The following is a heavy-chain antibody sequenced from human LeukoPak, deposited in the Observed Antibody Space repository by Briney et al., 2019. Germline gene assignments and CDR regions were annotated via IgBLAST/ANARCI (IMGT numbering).Heavy chain of an antibody. CDR2: INPNSGGT. CDR3: ARTSSGWYPDFDY. V-gene: IGHV1-2*06. CDR1: GYTFTGYY. Sequence: GASVKVSCKASGYTFTGYYMHWVRQAPGQGLEWMGRINPNSGGTNYAQKFQGRVTMTRDTSISTAYMELSSLRSEDTAVYYCARTSSGWYPDFDYWGQGTLVTVSS. J-gene: IGHJ4*02. D-gene: IGHD6-19*01.